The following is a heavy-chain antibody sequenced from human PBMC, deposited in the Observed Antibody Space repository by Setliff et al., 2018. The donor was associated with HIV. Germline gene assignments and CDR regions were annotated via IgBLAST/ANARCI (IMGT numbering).Heavy chain of an antibody. CDR2: IYYSGST. D-gene: IGHD2-8*02. CDR1: GGSFSGNY. Sequence: PSETLSLTCAIYGGSFSGNYWSWIRQPPGKGLECIGNIYYSGSTYYNPSLKSRVTISVDTSKNQFSLKLSSVTAADTAVYYCARDLVAAFDIWGQGTMVTVSS. V-gene: IGHV4-34*09. J-gene: IGHJ3*02. CDR3: ARDLVAAFDI.